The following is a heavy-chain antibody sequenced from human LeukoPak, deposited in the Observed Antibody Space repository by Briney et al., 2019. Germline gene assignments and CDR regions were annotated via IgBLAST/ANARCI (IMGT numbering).Heavy chain of an antibody. D-gene: IGHD3-3*01. CDR2: INPNSGGT. CDR3: ARDQGGITIFGVVINYYYYYGMDV. V-gene: IGHV1-2*02. Sequence: ASVTVSCKASGYTFTGYYMHWVRQAPGQGLEWMGWINPNSGGTNYAQKFQGRVTMARDTSISTAYMELSRLRSDDTAVYYCARDQGGITIFGVVINYYYYYGMDVWGQGTTVTVSS. CDR1: GYTFTGYY. J-gene: IGHJ6*02.